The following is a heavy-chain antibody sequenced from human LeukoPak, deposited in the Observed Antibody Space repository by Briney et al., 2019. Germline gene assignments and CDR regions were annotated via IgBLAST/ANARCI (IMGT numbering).Heavy chain of an antibody. D-gene: IGHD6-19*01. V-gene: IGHV3-30*02. J-gene: IGHJ4*02. CDR3: AKDPLAYNSGWYYFDY. CDR2: IRYDGTNN. CDR1: GFTFSSYA. Sequence: GGSLRLSCVASGFTFSSYAMHWVRQAPGKGLEWVAFIRYDGTNNYYVYSVKGLFTISRDDSKNTLYLQMNSLRTEDAAVYYCAKDPLAYNSGWYYFDYWGQGTLVTVSS.